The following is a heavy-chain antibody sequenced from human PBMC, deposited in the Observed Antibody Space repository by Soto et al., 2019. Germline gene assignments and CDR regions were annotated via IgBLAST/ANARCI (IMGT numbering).Heavy chain of an antibody. J-gene: IGHJ6*02. V-gene: IGHV1-18*04. Sequence: GASVKVSCETSGYTFTSYGISWVRQAPGQGLEWMGWISAYNGNTNYAQKLQGRVTMTTDTSTSTAYMELRSLRSDDTAVYYCARDASGPTYYDILTGRTYYYGMDVWGQGTTVTVSS. CDR1: GYTFTSYG. CDR3: ARDASGPTYYDILTGRTYYYGMDV. D-gene: IGHD3-9*01. CDR2: ISAYNGNT.